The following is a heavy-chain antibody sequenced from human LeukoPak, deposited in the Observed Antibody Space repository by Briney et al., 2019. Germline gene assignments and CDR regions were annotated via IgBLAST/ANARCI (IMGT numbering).Heavy chain of an antibody. J-gene: IGHJ4*02. V-gene: IGHV4-59*08. CDR1: GGSISSYY. CDR3: ARLRPVAVRVFDY. CDR2: IYYSGST. Sequence: SETLSLTCTVSGGSISSYYWSWIRQPPGKGLEWIGYIYYSGSTNYNPSLKSRVTISVDTSKNQFSLKLSSVTAADTAVYYCARLRPVAVRVFDYWGQGTLVTVSS. D-gene: IGHD6-19*01.